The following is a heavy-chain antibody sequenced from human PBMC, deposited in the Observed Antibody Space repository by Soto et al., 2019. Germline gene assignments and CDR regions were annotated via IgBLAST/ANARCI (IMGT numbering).Heavy chain of an antibody. Sequence: QVQLVQSGAEVKKPGSSVKVSCKASGGTFSSYTTSWVRQAPGQGLEWMGRIIPILGIANYAQKFQGRVTITADKSTSTAYMELSSLRSEDTAVYYCASQVDIAAAGPTPFDYWGQGTLVTVSS. CDR2: IIPILGIA. CDR3: ASQVDIAAAGPTPFDY. D-gene: IGHD6-13*01. CDR1: GGTFSSYT. V-gene: IGHV1-69*02. J-gene: IGHJ4*02.